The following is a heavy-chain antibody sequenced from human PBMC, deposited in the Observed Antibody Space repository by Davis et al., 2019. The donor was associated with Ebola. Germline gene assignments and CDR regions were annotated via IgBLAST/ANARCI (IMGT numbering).Heavy chain of an antibody. CDR2: ISGSGGST. Sequence: GESLKISCAASGFTFSSYAMSWVRQAPGKGLEWVSAISGSGGSTYYADSVKGRFTISRDNSKNTLYLQMNSLRAEDTAVYYCAKDGYCSGGSCPMGDYWGQGTLVTVSS. V-gene: IGHV3-23*01. CDR3: AKDGYCSGGSCPMGDY. J-gene: IGHJ4*02. CDR1: GFTFSSYA. D-gene: IGHD2-15*01.